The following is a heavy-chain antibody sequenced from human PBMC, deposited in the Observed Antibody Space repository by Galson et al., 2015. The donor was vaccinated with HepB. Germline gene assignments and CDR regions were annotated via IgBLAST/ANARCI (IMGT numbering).Heavy chain of an antibody. CDR3: VKEGSWFGGDWFDP. CDR1: GFIFRHHA. CDR2: INGRGSTR. D-gene: IGHD3-16*01. Sequence: SLRLSCAGSGFIFRHHAMAWIRQAPGKGLKWVSGINGRGSTRSYSDAVKGRFSISRDNSKDTVFLQMDSLRAEDTAVYYCVKEGSWFGGDWFDPWGQGALVTVS. V-gene: IGHV3-23*01. J-gene: IGHJ5*02.